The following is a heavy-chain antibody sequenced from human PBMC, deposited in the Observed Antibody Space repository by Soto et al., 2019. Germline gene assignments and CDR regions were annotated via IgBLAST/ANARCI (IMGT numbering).Heavy chain of an antibody. J-gene: IGHJ4*02. D-gene: IGHD2-2*01. CDR3: ARCRGCSTGCHNFDY. CDR1: GFTFSSYW. V-gene: IGHV3-7*01. CDR2: IKQDGSEK. Sequence: EVQLVESGGGLVQPGGSLRLSCAASGFTFSSYWISWVRQAPGKGLEGVANIKQDGSEKYYVDSVKGRFTISRDNAKNSLYLQMNSLRAEDTAVYYCARCRGCSTGCHNFDYWGQGTLVTVSS.